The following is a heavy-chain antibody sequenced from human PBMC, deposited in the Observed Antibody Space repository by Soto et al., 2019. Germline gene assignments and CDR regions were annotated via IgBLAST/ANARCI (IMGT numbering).Heavy chain of an antibody. D-gene: IGHD5-18*01. CDR2: ISGSGGST. CDR3: AKDLGYSYGYYYYGMDV. Sequence: GGSLRLSCAASGFTFSSYAMSWVRQAPGKGLEWVSAISGSGGSTYYADSVKGRFTISRDNSKNTLYLQMNSLRAEDTAVYYCAKDLGYSYGYYYYGMDVWGQGTTVTVS. CDR1: GFTFSSYA. V-gene: IGHV3-23*01. J-gene: IGHJ6*02.